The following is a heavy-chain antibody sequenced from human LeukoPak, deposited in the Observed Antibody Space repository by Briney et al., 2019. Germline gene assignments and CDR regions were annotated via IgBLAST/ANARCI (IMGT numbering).Heavy chain of an antibody. CDR1: GFTFSSYD. CDR3: ARSAKRHYYDRQDAFDI. CDR2: IGTAGDT. D-gene: IGHD3-22*01. J-gene: IGHJ3*02. Sequence: GGSLRLSCAASGFTFSSYDMHWVRQATGKGLEWVSAIGTAGDTYYPGSVKGRFTISRENAKNSLYLQVNSLRAGDTAVYYCARSAKRHYYDRQDAFDIWGQGTMVTVSS. V-gene: IGHV3-13*01.